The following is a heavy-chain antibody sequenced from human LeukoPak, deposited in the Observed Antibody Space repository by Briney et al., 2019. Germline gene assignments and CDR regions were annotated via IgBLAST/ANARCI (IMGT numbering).Heavy chain of an antibody. D-gene: IGHD3-22*01. Sequence: GGSLRLSCAASGFTFSSYAMHWVRQAPGKGLEWVAVISYDGSNKYYADSVKGRFTISRDNSKNTLYLQVNSLRAEDTAVYYCARDTPVPPAGYYYVLDYWGQGTLVTVSS. CDR1: GFTFSSYA. CDR2: ISYDGSNK. J-gene: IGHJ4*02. V-gene: IGHV3-30-3*01. CDR3: ARDTPVPPAGYYYVLDY.